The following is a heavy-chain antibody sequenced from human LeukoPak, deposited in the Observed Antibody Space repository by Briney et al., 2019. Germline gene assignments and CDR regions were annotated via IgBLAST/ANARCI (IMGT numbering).Heavy chain of an antibody. J-gene: IGHJ4*02. D-gene: IGHD6-19*01. CDR3: ARDMGNTVAANRNYFDY. CDR1: GFTFKSCG. Sequence: GGSLRLSCAASGFTFKSCGMHWVRQAPGKGLEWVAVMWYDGSNKYYADSVKGRFTTSRDNSKNTLYLQMNSLRAEDTAVYYCARDMGNTVAANRNYFDYWGQGTLVTVSS. V-gene: IGHV3-33*01. CDR2: MWYDGSNK.